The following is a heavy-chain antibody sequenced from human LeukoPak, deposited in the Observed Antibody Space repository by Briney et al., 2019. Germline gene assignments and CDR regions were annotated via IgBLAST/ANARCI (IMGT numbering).Heavy chain of an antibody. J-gene: IGHJ4*02. CDR2: ISAYNGNT. D-gene: IGHD6-13*01. Sequence: ASVKVSCKASGYTFTSYGISWVRQAPGQGLEWMGWISAYNGNTNYAQKLQGRVTMTTDTSTSTAYMELRSLRSDDTAVYYCAREGYGYWYSSSWTKFFDYWGQGTLVTVSS. CDR1: GYTFTSYG. CDR3: AREGYGYWYSSSWTKFFDY. V-gene: IGHV1-18*01.